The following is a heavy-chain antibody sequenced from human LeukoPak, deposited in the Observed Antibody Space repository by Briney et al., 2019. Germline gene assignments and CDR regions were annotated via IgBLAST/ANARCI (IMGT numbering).Heavy chain of an antibody. J-gene: IGHJ5*02. Sequence: ASVMVSCKASGYTFTSHDINWVRQATGQGLEWMGWMNPNSGNTGYAQKFQGRVTMTTDTSTSTAYMELRSLRSDDTAVYYCARDGRYYDFWSGLGEKKFDPWGQGTLVTVSS. V-gene: IGHV1-8*01. CDR3: ARDGRYYDFWSGLGEKKFDP. CDR2: MNPNSGNT. D-gene: IGHD3-3*01. CDR1: GYTFTSHD.